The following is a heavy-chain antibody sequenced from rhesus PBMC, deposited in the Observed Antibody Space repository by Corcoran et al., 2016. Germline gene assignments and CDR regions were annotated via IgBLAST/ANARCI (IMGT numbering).Heavy chain of an antibody. D-gene: IGHD3-16*01. Sequence: EVQLVESGGGLVQPGGSLRLSCAASGFTFSSYRMHWVRQAPGRGLEWVAVISYDESKKYYAYSVKDRFTVSRDNSENRLYLTMKNLKLEDTAVYYCARDGWGSYYSIGLDSWGQGVVVTVSS. CDR2: ISYDESKK. V-gene: IGHV3-54*02. J-gene: IGHJ6*01. CDR1: GFTFSSYR. CDR3: ARDGWGSYYSIGLDS.